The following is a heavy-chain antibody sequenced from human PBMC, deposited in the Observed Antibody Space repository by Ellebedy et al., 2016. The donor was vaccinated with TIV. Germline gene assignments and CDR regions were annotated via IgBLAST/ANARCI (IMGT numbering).Heavy chain of an antibody. D-gene: IGHD3-3*01. CDR1: GFTFSSYG. CDR3: AKVAKGSLRFLEWLYAGASVLDV. V-gene: IGHV3-30*18. J-gene: IGHJ6*04. CDR2: ISYDGSNK. Sequence: GGSLRLXXAASGFTFSSYGMHWVRQAPGKGLEWVAVISYDGSNKYYADSVKGRFTISRDNSKNTLYLQMNSLRAEDTAVYYCAKVAKGSLRFLEWLYAGASVLDVWGKGTTVTVSS.